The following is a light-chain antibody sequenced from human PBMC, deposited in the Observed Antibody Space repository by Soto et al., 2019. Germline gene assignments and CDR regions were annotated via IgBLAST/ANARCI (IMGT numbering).Light chain of an antibody. CDR1: QSIANS. Sequence: DIQMTQSPSAMSASVGDRVTITCRASQSIANSLAWFQQKPGKVPERLIYDASRLQSGVPSWFSGSGSGTEFTLTISSLQPEDFATYYCLQHFSYSWTFGQGTKVEIK. CDR3: LQHFSYSWT. V-gene: IGKV1-17*03. CDR2: DAS. J-gene: IGKJ1*01.